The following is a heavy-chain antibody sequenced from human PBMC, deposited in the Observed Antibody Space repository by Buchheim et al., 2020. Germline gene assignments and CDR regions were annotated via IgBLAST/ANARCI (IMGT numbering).Heavy chain of an antibody. Sequence: EVQLVQSGAEVKKPGESLKISCKGSGYSFTSYWIGWVRQMPGKGLEWMGIIYPGDSDTRYSPSFQGQVTIPADKSISTAYPQWSSLKASDTAMYYCARPGSGSYYNSKYYYYYGMDVWGQGTT. V-gene: IGHV5-51*01. J-gene: IGHJ6*02. CDR1: GYSFTSYW. CDR2: IYPGDSDT. CDR3: ARPGSGSYYNSKYYYYYGMDV. D-gene: IGHD3-10*01.